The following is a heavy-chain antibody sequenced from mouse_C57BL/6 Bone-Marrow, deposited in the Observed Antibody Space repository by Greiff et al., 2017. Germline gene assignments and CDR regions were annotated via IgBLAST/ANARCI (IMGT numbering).Heavy chain of an antibody. CDR2: IWSGGNT. J-gene: IGHJ2*01. CDR3: ARNWDEGVDY. D-gene: IGHD4-1*01. V-gene: IGHV2-2*01. Sequence: QVQLKESGPGLVQPSQSLSITCTVSGFSLTSYGVHWVRQSPGKGLEWLGVIWSGGNTDYNAAFISSLSISKDNSKSQVFFKMNSLQADDTAIYYCARNWDEGVDYWGQGTTLTVSS. CDR1: GFSLTSYG.